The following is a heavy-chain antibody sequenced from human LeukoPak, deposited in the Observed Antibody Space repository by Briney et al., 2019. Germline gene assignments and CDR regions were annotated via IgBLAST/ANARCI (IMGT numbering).Heavy chain of an antibody. Sequence: GGSLRLSCAASGFTFSSYAMHWVRQAPGKGLEWVAVISYDGSNKYYADSVKGRFTISRDNSKNTLYLQMNSLKTEDTAVYYCTTVPGVVIDYWGQGTLVTVSS. J-gene: IGHJ4*02. CDR2: ISYDGSNK. CDR3: TTVPGVVIDY. D-gene: IGHD3-3*01. V-gene: IGHV3-30-3*01. CDR1: GFTFSSYA.